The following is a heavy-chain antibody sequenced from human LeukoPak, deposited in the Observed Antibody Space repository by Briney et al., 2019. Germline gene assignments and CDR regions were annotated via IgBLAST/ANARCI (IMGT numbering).Heavy chain of an antibody. J-gene: IGHJ4*02. CDR1: GFTFSNYA. CDR3: AKWGDYDVLTGYYVSDY. Sequence: GASLRLSCAASGFTFSNYAMSWVRQAPGTWLEWVSAITGSGGNTYYTDSVKGRFTISRDNSKNSVFLQMNSLRAEDTAVYYCAKWGDYDVLTGYYVSDYWGQGTLVTVSS. D-gene: IGHD3-9*01. V-gene: IGHV3-23*01. CDR2: ITGSGGNT.